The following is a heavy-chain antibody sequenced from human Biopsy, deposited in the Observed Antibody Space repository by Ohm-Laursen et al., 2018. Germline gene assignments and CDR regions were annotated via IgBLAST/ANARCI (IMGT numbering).Heavy chain of an antibody. J-gene: IGHJ4*01. D-gene: IGHD3-22*01. CDR3: ARAPFGSGSYSEFDY. CDR1: GFTFNNYA. Sequence: SLRLSCSASGFTFNNYAMHWVRQAPGKGLEWVAGISWNSGRIDYGDSVKGRFTVSRDNSKSSLSLQMNSLRGEDTAVYYCARAPFGSGSYSEFDYWGQESWSPSPQ. V-gene: IGHV3-9*01. CDR2: ISWNSGRI.